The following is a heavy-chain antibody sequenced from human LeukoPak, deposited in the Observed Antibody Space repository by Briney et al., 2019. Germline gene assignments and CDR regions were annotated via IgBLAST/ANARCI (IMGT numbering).Heavy chain of an antibody. CDR3: AKSLEFLYYDSTSDAFDI. CDR1: GFTFDDYA. V-gene: IGHV3-43*02. D-gene: IGHD3-22*01. CDR2: ISGDGGST. J-gene: IGHJ3*02. Sequence: GGSLRLSCAASGFTFDDYAMHWVRQAPGKGLEWVSLISGDGGSTYYADSVKGRFTISRDNSKNSLYLQMNSLRTEDTALYYCAKSLEFLYYDSTSDAFDIWGQGTMVTVSS.